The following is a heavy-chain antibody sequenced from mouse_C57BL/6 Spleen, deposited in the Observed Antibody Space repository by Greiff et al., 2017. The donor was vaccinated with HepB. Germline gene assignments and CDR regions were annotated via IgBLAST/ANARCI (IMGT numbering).Heavy chain of an antibody. CDR1: GYTFTDYY. CDR2: INPINGGT. J-gene: IGHJ2*01. D-gene: IGHD1-1*01. Sequence: VQLQQSGPELVKPGASVKISCKASGYTFTDYYMNWVKQSPGQSLEWIGDINPINGGTSYNQKFKGKATLTVDKSSSTAYMELSSLTSEDSAVYYCARSDYYGSSYFDYWGQGTTLTVSS. V-gene: IGHV1-26*01. CDR3: ARSDYYGSSYFDY.